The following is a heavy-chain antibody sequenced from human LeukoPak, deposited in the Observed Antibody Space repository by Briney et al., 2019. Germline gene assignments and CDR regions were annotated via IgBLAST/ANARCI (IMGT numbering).Heavy chain of an antibody. CDR2: ISWNSGSI. J-gene: IGHJ4*02. V-gene: IGHV3-9*01. Sequence: GGSLRLSCAASGFTFDDYAMHWVRQAPGKGLEWVSGISWNSGSIGYADSVKGRFTISRDNAKNSLYLQMNSLRAEDTALYYCAKDIGFAAAMAPDYWGQGTLVTVSS. CDR3: AKDIGFAAAMAPDY. CDR1: GFTFDDYA. D-gene: IGHD5-18*01.